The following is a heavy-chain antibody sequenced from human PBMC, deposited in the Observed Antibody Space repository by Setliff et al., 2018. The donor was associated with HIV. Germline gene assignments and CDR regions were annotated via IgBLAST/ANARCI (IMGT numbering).Heavy chain of an antibody. CDR3: AKPFLAYCGGDCYQMDY. J-gene: IGHJ4*02. V-gene: IGHV3-23*01. CDR2: ISGSGGST. D-gene: IGHD2-21*02. CDR1: GFTFSSYA. Sequence: GESLKISCAASGFTFSSYAMSWVRQAPGKGLEWVSAISGSGGSTYYADSVKGRFTISRDNSKNTLYLQMNSLRAEDTAVYYCAKPFLAYCGGDCYQMDYWGQGTLVTVSS.